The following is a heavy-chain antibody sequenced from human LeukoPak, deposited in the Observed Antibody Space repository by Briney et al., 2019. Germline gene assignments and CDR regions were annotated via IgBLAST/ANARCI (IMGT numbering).Heavy chain of an antibody. CDR3: ASVDSMTTML. CDR1: GFTFSDYY. J-gene: IGHJ4*02. Sequence: GGSLRLSCAASGFTFSDYYMSWIRQAPGKGLEWVSYISSSGSTIYYADSVKGRFTISRDNSKNELYLQMNSLRAEDTAVYYCASVDSMTTMLWGQGTLVTVSS. V-gene: IGHV3-11*04. D-gene: IGHD5-24*01. CDR2: ISSSGSTI.